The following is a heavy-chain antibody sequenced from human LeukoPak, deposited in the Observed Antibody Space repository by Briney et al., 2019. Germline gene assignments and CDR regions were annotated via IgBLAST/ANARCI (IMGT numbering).Heavy chain of an antibody. CDR3: ARDEIVGDSYFDS. Sequence: GGSLRLSCAASGFTFSTYWMSWVRQAPGKGLEWVANIKQDGSDIRYVESVKGRFTISRDNAKNSLYLQMNSLRAEDTAVYYCARDEIVGDSYFDSWGQGTLVTVSS. D-gene: IGHD1-26*01. CDR2: IKQDGSDI. CDR1: GFTFSTYW. V-gene: IGHV3-7*05. J-gene: IGHJ4*02.